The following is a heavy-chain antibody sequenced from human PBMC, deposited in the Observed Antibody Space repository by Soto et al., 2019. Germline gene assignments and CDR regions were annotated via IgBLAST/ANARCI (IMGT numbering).Heavy chain of an antibody. CDR1: GFSLSTRGVG. CDR2: IYWDDDK. V-gene: IGHV2-5*02. D-gene: IGHD2-8*01. J-gene: IGHJ4*02. CDR3: VHSFHDTNSYFYFFDY. Sequence: SGPTLVNPTQTLTLACTFSGFSLSTRGVGVGWIRQPPGKALEWLALIYWDDDKRYSPSLKSRLSITKDTSKGQVVFTMTNMGPVDIATYYYVHSFHDTNSYFYFFDYWGQGILVTVSS.